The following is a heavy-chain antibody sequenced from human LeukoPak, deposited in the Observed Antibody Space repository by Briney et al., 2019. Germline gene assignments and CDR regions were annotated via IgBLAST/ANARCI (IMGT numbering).Heavy chain of an antibody. V-gene: IGHV3-7*01. CDR2: IKQDGSQE. Sequence: GGSLGLSCAASGFTFSSYAMSWVRQAPGKGLEWVAHIKQDGSQEYYVDSVKGRFTISRDSAKNSLYLQMNSLRAEDTAVYYCAKVPSFGLLYYFDYWGQGTLVTVSS. CDR3: AKVPSFGLLYYFDY. J-gene: IGHJ4*02. D-gene: IGHD3/OR15-3a*01. CDR1: GFTFSSYA.